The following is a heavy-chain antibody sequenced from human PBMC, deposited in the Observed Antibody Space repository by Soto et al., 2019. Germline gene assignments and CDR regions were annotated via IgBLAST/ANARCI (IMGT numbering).Heavy chain of an antibody. CDR3: ARDLHYDFWSGYFPSNYYYYMAV. Sequence: EVQLVESGGGLVKPGGSLRLSCAASGFTFSSYSMNWVRQAPGKGLEWVSSISSSSSYIYYADSVKGRFTISRDNAKNSLYLQMNSLRAEDTAVYYCARDLHYDFWSGYFPSNYYYYMAVWGKGTTVTVSS. CDR1: GFTFSSYS. CDR2: ISSSSSYI. D-gene: IGHD3-3*01. J-gene: IGHJ6*03. V-gene: IGHV3-21*01.